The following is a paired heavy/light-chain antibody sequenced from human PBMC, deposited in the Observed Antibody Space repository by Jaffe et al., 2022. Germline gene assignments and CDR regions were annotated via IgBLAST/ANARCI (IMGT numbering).Heavy chain of an antibody. Sequence: EVQLVQSGAEVKKPGESLKISCKGSGYSFTSYWIGWVRQMPGKGLEWMGIIYPGDSDTRYSPSFQGQVTISADKSISTAYLQWSSLKASDTAMYYCARGYCSGGSCYPTPEYFQHWGQGTLVTVSS. CDR1: GYSFTSYW. J-gene: IGHJ1*01. D-gene: IGHD2-15*01. CDR3: ARGYCSGGSCYPTPEYFQH. CDR2: IYPGDSDT. V-gene: IGHV5-51*03.
Light chain of an antibody. J-gene: IGKJ2*01. V-gene: IGKV3-15*01. CDR3: QQYNNWHPYT. Sequence: EIVMTQSPATLSVSPGERATLSCRASQSVSSNLAWYQQKPGQAPRLLIYGASTRATGIPARFSGSGSGTEFTLTISSLQSEDFAVYYCQQYNNWHPYTFGQGTKLEIK. CDR2: GAS. CDR1: QSVSSN.